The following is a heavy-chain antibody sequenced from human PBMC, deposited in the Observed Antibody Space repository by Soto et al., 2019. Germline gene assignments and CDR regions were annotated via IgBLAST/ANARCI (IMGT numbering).Heavy chain of an antibody. V-gene: IGHV5-51*01. CDR2: IYPGDSDT. CDR1: GYSFTSYW. J-gene: IGHJ4*02. D-gene: IGHD1-1*01. CDR3: ARLRSYIRLFHSAEFDY. Sequence: GESLKISCKGSGYSFTSYWIGWVRQMPGKGLEWMGIIYPGDSDTRYSPSFQGQVTISADKSISTAYLQWSSLKASDTAMYYCARLRSYIRLFHSAEFDYWGQGTLVTVSS.